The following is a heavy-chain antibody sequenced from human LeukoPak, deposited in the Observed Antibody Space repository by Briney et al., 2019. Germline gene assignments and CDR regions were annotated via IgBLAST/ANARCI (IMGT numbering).Heavy chain of an antibody. CDR1: AFTFSNFT. D-gene: IGHD3-16*01. V-gene: IGHV3-30-3*01. CDR3: AREVGGDIGNGFDI. J-gene: IGHJ3*02. CDR2: LSHDAYSQ. Sequence: GRSLRLSCAASAFTFSNFTMHWVRQVPGKGLECVALLSHDAYSQFYADSVKGRFTTSRDDSKTSLYLQMNSLRPEDTAVYYCAREVGGDIGNGFDIWGLGTLVTVSS.